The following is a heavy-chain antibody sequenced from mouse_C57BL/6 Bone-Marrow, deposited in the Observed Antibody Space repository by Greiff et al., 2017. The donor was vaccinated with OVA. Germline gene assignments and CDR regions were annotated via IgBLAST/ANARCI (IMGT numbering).Heavy chain of an antibody. D-gene: IGHD1-1*01. CDR2: ISSGGSYT. CDR3: ARPYGDYYAMDY. CDR1: GFTFSSYG. V-gene: IGHV5-6*01. Sequence: EVQLVESGGDLVKPGGSLKLSCAASGFTFSSYGMSWVRQTPDKRLEWVATISSGGSYTYYPDSVKGRFTISRDNAKNTLYLQMSSLKSEDTAMYYCARPYGDYYAMDYWGQGTSVTVSS. J-gene: IGHJ4*01.